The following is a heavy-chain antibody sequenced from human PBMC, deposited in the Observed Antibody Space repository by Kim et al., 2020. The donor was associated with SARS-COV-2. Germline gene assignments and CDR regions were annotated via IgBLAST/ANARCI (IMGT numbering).Heavy chain of an antibody. CDR2: INTNTGNP. J-gene: IGHJ3*01. D-gene: IGHD3-10*01. Sequence: ASVKVSCKASGNTFSSYAMNWVRQAPGQGLEWMGWINTNTGNPTYAQGFTGRFVFSLDTSVSTTYLRMTSLKSEDTAVYYCASSMVYGVISAFDLWGQGTMVTVSS. CDR1: GNTFSSYA. V-gene: IGHV7-4-1*02. CDR3: ASSMVYGVISAFDL.